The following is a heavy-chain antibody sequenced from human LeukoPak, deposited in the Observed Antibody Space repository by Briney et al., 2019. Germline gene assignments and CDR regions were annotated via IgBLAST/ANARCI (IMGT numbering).Heavy chain of an antibody. CDR1: GFTFDDYA. J-gene: IGHJ4*02. CDR3: AKGSSSGWYRFDY. D-gene: IGHD6-19*01. Sequence: GGSLRLSCAVSGFTFDDYAMHWVRQVPGKGLEWVSGINWNSDSIGYADSVKGRFTTSRDNAKNSLYLQMNSLRAEDTAVYYCAKGSSSGWYRFDYWGQGTLVTVSS. CDR2: INWNSDSI. V-gene: IGHV3-9*01.